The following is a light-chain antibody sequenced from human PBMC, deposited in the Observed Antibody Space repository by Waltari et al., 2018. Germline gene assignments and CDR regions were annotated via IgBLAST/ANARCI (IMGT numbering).Light chain of an antibody. CDR2: GAS. J-gene: IGKJ1*01. CDR3: QKYGTLPAT. Sequence: EIVLTPSPGTLSLSPGESATLSCRASQSVSRWLAWYQQKPGQPPRLLIYGASSRANGIPDRFSGSGSGTDFSLTISRLEPEDSAVYYCQKYGTLPATFGQGTKVEVK. CDR1: QSVSRW. V-gene: IGKV3-20*01.